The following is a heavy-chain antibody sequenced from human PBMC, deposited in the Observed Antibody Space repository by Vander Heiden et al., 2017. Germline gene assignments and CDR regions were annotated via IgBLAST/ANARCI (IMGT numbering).Heavy chain of an antibody. J-gene: IGHJ4*02. V-gene: IGHV1-18*01. D-gene: IGHD2-8*02. CDR3: ARRYCTGGYCYYDY. CDR2: ISTYNGNT. Sequence: QVQLVQSGADVKKPGASVTVSCKPSGYTFTTYHIAWVRQAPGQGLEWMGWISTYNGNTNYAQKFQGRVTMTTDTSSGTVYMELRSLRSDDTAVFYCARRYCTGGYCYYDYWGQGTLVTVSS. CDR1: GYTFTTYH.